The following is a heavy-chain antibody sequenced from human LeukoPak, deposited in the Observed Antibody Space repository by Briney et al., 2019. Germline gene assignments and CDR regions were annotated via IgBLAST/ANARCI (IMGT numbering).Heavy chain of an antibody. CDR3: AKGHTTTFGVVIRNYYYMDV. V-gene: IGHV3-23*01. Sequence: GGSLRLSCAASGFTFSSYAMSWVRQAPGKGLEWVSAFSGSGGRTYYADSVKGRFTIFRDNSKSTLYLQMNSLRAEDTAVYYCAKGHTTTFGVVIRNYYYMDVWGKGTTVTVS. CDR2: FSGSGGRT. CDR1: GFTFSSYA. J-gene: IGHJ6*03. D-gene: IGHD3-3*01.